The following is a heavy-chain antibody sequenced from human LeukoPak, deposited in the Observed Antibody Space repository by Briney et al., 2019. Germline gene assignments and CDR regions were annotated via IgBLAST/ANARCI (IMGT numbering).Heavy chain of an antibody. CDR1: GFTFSSYA. D-gene: IGHD3-10*01. V-gene: IGHV3-23*01. CDR2: ISGSGGST. CDR3: AKEHRTPLLWFGELENWFDP. J-gene: IGHJ5*02. Sequence: PGGSLRLSCAASGFTFSSYAMSWVRQAPGKGLEWVSAISGSGGSTYYADSVKGRFTISRDNSKNTLYLQMNSLRAEDTAVYYCAKEHRTPLLWFGELENWFDPWGQGTLVTVSS.